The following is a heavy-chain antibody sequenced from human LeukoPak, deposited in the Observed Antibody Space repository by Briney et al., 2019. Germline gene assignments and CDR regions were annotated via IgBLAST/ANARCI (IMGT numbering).Heavy chain of an antibody. J-gene: IGHJ4*02. V-gene: IGHV4-30-2*01. Sequence: SQTLSLTCAVSGGSISSGGYSWSWIRQPPGKGLEWIGYIYHSGSTYYNPSLKSRVTISVDRSKNQFSLKLSSVTAADTAVYYCARDLGPYFDYRGQGTLVTVSS. CDR2: IYHSGST. CDR3: ARDLGPYFDY. CDR1: GGSISSGGYS.